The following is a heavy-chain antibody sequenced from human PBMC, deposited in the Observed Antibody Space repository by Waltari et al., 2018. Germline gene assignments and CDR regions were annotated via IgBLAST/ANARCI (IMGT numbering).Heavy chain of an antibody. J-gene: IGHJ6*02. V-gene: IGHV3-23*01. D-gene: IGHD4-4*01. Sequence: EVQLLESGGGLVQPGGSLRLSCAASGFTFSRYAMRWVRQAPGKGLEWVSAISGSGGSTYYADSVKGRFTISRDNSKNTLYLQMNSLRAEDTAVYYCAKGQSPDGYYYGMDVWGQGTTVTVSS. CDR1: GFTFSRYA. CDR3: AKGQSPDGYYYGMDV. CDR2: ISGSGGST.